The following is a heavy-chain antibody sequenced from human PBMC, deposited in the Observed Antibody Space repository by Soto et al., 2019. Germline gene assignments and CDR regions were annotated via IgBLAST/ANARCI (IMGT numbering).Heavy chain of an antibody. CDR2: ITPDNGNT. CDR1: GYTFNTYT. V-gene: IGHV1-3*01. J-gene: IGHJ4*02. CDR3: AREPRHAVYFDY. Sequence: ASVKVSCKASGYTFNTYTIHWVRQAPGQSLEWMGWITPDNGNTYFSQKFQGRVTVTRDTSASTAYLELSSLTSEDTAVYYCAREPRHAVYFDYWGLGSLVTVSS.